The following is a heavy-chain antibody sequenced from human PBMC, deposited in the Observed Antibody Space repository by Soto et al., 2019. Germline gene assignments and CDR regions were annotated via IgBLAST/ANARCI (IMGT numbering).Heavy chain of an antibody. CDR2: IYYSGST. D-gene: IGHD2-15*01. V-gene: IGHV4-31*03. J-gene: IGHJ3*02. CDR3: ARVLGPIVVVAAPFDAFDT. CDR1: GGSISSGGYY. Sequence: SETLSLTCTVSGGSISSGGYYWSWIRQHPGKGLEWIGYIYYSGSTYYNPSLKSRVTISVDTSKNQFSLKLSSVTAADTAVYYCARVLGPIVVVAAPFDAFDTWGQGTMVTVSS.